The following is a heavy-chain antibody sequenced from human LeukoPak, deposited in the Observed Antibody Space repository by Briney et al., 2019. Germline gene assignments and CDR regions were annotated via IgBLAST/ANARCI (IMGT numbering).Heavy chain of an antibody. CDR2: ISAYNGNT. CDR3: ARVGESLYYYDSSGYLDY. V-gene: IGHV1-18*01. Sequence: ASVKVSCKASGYTFTSYGISWVRQAPGQGLEWMGWISAYNGNTNYAQKLQGRVTMTTDTSTSTAYMELRSLRSDDTAVYYRARVGESLYYYDSSGYLDYWGQGTLVTVSS. D-gene: IGHD3-22*01. CDR1: GYTFTSYG. J-gene: IGHJ4*02.